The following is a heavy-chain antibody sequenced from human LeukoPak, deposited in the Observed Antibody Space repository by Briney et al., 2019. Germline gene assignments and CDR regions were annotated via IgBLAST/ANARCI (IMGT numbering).Heavy chain of an antibody. D-gene: IGHD5-24*01. V-gene: IGHV4-59*08. J-gene: IGHJ4*02. CDR3: ASGVMATTPPAD. CDR2: IYYTGST. Sequence: SETLSLTCTVSGGSISSYYWSWIRQPPGKGLEWLGYIYYTGSTSYSPSLKSRVTISLDTSKNQFSLMLSPVIAADTAVYYCASGVMATTPPADWGQGTLVTVSS. CDR1: GGSISSYY.